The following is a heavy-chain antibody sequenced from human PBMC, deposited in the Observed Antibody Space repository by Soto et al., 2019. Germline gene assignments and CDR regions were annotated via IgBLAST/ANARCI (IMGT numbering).Heavy chain of an antibody. V-gene: IGHV3-30-3*01. D-gene: IGHD6-13*01. CDR3: ARDLTAAAGEFDY. CDR2: ISYDGSNK. Sequence: QVQLVESGGGVVQPGRSLRLSCAASGFTFSSYAMHWVRQAPGKGLEWVAVISYDGSNKYYADSVKGRFTISRDNSKNTLYLQMISLRAEDTAVYYCARDLTAAAGEFDYWGQRTLVTVSS. CDR1: GFTFSSYA. J-gene: IGHJ4*02.